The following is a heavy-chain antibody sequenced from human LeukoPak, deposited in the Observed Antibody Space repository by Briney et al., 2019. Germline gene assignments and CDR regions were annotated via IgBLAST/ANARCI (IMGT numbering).Heavy chain of an antibody. CDR1: GGTFSSYA. V-gene: IGHV1-69*05. CDR3: ARGLPDYGDYDRWPEARSYYYYYMDV. Sequence: ASVKVSCKASGGTFSSYAISWVRQAPGQGLEWMGGIIPIFGTANYAQKFQGRVTITTDESTSTAYMELSSLRSEDTAVYYCARGLPDYGDYDRWPEARSYYYYYMDVWGKGTTVTVSS. D-gene: IGHD4-17*01. J-gene: IGHJ6*03. CDR2: IIPIFGTA.